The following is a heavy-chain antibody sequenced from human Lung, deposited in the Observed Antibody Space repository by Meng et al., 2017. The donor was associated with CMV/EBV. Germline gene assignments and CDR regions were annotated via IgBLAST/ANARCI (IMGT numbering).Heavy chain of an antibody. CDR2: VYYSGST. CDR3: VRDRTVTFFGLVIHQNHYGMDV. Sequence: SETLSLTCNVSGGSVNSGSYYWTWIRQAPGKGLECIGNVYYSGSTHYNPSLRSRDNITVDTSKNQLSLLLRAVTAADTAVYYCVRDRTVTFFGLVIHQNHYGMDVWGQGTTVTVSS. V-gene: IGHV4-61*01. CDR1: GGSVNSGSYY. D-gene: IGHD3/OR15-3a*01. J-gene: IGHJ6*02.